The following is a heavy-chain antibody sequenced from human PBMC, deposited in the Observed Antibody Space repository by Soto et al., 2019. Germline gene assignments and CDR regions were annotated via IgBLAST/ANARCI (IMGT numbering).Heavy chain of an antibody. D-gene: IGHD3-16*01. Sequence: QVQLVQSGAEVKKPGSSVKVSCKASGGTFSSYALSWVRQAPGQGLEWMGGIIPIFGKVNFAQKFQGRVMITADESTSTAFMELSSLGSEDTAVYYCARVGSDAAGGGLGYYNYPMDVWGQGTTVTVSS. CDR2: IIPIFGKV. V-gene: IGHV1-69*01. CDR3: ARVGSDAAGGGLGYYNYPMDV. CDR1: GGTFSSYA. J-gene: IGHJ6*02.